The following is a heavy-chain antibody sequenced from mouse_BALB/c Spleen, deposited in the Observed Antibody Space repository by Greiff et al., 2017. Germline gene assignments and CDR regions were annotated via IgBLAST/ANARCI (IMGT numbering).Heavy chain of an antibody. V-gene: IGHV2-9*02. CDR3: ARELGHYWYFDV. Sequence: VKLMESGPGLVAPSQSLSITCTVSGFSLTSYGVHWVRQPPGKGLEWLGVIWAGGSTNYNSALMSRLSISKDNSKSQVFLKMNSLQTDDTAMYYCARELGHYWYFDVWGAGTTVTVSS. CDR1: GFSLTSYG. D-gene: IGHD4-1*01. CDR2: IWAGGST. J-gene: IGHJ1*01.